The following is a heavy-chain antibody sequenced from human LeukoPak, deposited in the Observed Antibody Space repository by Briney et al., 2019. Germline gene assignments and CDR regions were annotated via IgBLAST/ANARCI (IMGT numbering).Heavy chain of an antibody. V-gene: IGHV1-8*01. D-gene: IGHD3-10*01. CDR3: ARSLAGNAYYPLDY. CDR2: MNPQSANT. CDR1: GYTFTSYD. Sequence: ASVKVSCKASGYTFTSYDINWVRQATGQRLEWMGWMNPQSANTGYAQKFQGRVTMTRNTSISTAYMELSSLRSEDTAVYYCARSLAGNAYYPLDYWAQGTLVTVSS. J-gene: IGHJ4*02.